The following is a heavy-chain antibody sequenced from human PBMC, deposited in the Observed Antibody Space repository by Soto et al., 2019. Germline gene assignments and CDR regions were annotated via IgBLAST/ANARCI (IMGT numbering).Heavy chain of an antibody. Sequence: SETLSLTCTVSGGSISGHYWIWIRQSPGRGLEWIGYIFYTGSTNYNPSLKSRVTLSVDTSKNQFSLRLSSVTAADTAVYYCARVGSSGWSPDYWGQGTLVTVSS. CDR3: ARVGSSGWSPDY. D-gene: IGHD6-19*01. J-gene: IGHJ4*02. V-gene: IGHV4-59*11. CDR2: IFYTGST. CDR1: GGSISGHY.